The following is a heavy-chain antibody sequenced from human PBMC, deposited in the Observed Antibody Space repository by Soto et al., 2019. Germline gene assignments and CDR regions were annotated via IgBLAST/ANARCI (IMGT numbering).Heavy chain of an antibody. CDR3: ARDRREGYKRYSEF. D-gene: IGHD3-9*01. J-gene: IGHJ4*02. CDR2: ISFRGAT. Sequence: ETLSLTCTVSGVSITSYFWSWIRQTPRKGLDWIGSISFRGATYSNPSLKGRAALSVETSENHLSLTLNSVTSADTAVYFCARDRREGYKRYSEFWGEVNKVHVSP. CDR1: GVSITSYF. V-gene: IGHV4-59*01.